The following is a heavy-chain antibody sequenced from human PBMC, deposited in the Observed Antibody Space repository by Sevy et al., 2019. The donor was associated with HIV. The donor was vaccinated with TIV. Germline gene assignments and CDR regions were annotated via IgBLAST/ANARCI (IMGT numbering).Heavy chain of an antibody. D-gene: IGHD3-22*01. J-gene: IGHJ4*02. CDR2: IRSKDYGGAT. Sequence: GGSLRLSCTGSGFAFGDYAMSWFSQAPGMGLESVGFIRSKDYGGATEYAASVKGRFTISRDDSKSIADLQMNSLNTEDTAVYYCTRGYYYDSSGYSDYWGQGTLVTVSS. CDR1: GFAFGDYA. V-gene: IGHV3-49*03. CDR3: TRGYYYDSSGYSDY.